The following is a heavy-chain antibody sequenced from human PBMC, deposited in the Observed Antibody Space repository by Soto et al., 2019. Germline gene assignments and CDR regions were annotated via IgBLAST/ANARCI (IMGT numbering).Heavy chain of an antibody. CDR2: ISGSGGST. D-gene: IGHD2-2*01. CDR1: GFTFSSYA. V-gene: IGHV3-23*01. CDR3: AKGGAQLLHYNWFDP. Sequence: EVQLLESGGGLVQPGGSLRLSCAASGFTFSSYAMSWVRQAPGKGLEWGSAISGSGGSTYYADSVKGRFTISRDNSKNTLYLQMNSLRAEDTAVYYCAKGGAQLLHYNWFDPWGQGTLVTVSS. J-gene: IGHJ5*02.